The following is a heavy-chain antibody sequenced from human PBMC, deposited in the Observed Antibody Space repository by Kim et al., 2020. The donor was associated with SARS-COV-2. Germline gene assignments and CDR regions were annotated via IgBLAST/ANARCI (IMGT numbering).Heavy chain of an antibody. D-gene: IGHD6-19*01. V-gene: IGHV3-30*07. CDR3: ARDSGIAVAGTRYYFDY. J-gene: IGHJ4*02. Sequence: GKGRLTIARDNTKNTLYLQMNSLRAEDTAVDYCARDSGIAVAGTRYYFDYWGQGTLVTVSS.